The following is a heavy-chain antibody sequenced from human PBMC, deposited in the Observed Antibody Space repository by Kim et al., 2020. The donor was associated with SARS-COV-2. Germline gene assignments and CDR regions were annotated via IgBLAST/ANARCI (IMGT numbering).Heavy chain of an antibody. Sequence: SETLSLTCTVSGGSISSGSYYWSWIRQPAGKGLEWIGRIYTSGSTNYNPSLKSRVTISVDTSKNQFSLKLSSVTAADTAVYYCASRLQQLEYWGQGTLVTVSS. J-gene: IGHJ4*02. CDR3: ASRLQQLEY. CDR2: IYTSGST. CDR1: GGSISSGSYY. D-gene: IGHD6-13*01. V-gene: IGHV4-61*02.